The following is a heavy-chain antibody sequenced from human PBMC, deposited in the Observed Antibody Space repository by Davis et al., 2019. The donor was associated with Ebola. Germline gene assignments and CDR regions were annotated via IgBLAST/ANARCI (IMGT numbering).Heavy chain of an antibody. J-gene: IGHJ5*02. CDR2: INHSGST. CDR3: ARWASDYYDSSGYYDWFDP. Sequence: PSETLSLTCAVSGYSISSGYYWGWIRQPPGKGLEWIGEINHSGSTNYNPSLKSRVTISVDTSKNQFSLKLSSVTAADTAVYYCARWASDYYDSSGYYDWFDPWGQGTLVTVSS. CDR1: GYSISSGYY. D-gene: IGHD3-22*01. V-gene: IGHV4-38-2*01.